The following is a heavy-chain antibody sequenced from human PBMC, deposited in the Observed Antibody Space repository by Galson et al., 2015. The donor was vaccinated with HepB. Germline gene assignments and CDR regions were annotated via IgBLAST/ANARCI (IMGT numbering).Heavy chain of an antibody. CDR2: IYYSGST. D-gene: IGHD1-1*01. V-gene: IGHV4-39*01. Sequence: SETLSLTCTVSGGSISSSSYYWGWIRQPPGKGLEWIGSIYYSGSTYYNPSLKSRVTISVDTSKNQFSLKLSSVTAADTAVYYCARGPWNSFDYWGQGTLVTVSS. CDR1: GGSISSSSYY. CDR3: ARGPWNSFDY. J-gene: IGHJ4*02.